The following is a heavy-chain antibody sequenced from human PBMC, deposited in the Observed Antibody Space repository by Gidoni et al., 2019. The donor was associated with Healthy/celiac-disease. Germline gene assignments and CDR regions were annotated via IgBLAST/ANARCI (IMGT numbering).Heavy chain of an antibody. CDR2: ISSSSSYI. V-gene: IGHV3-21*01. CDR3: AREDIVATIKGPV. Sequence: EVQLVESGGGLVKPGGSLRLSCAASGFAFSSYGRNWVRRAPGKGLEWVSSISSSSSYIYYADSVKGRFTISRDNAKNSLYLQMNSLRADDTAVYYCAREDIVATIKGPVWGKGTTVTVSS. CDR1: GFAFSSYG. J-gene: IGHJ6*04. D-gene: IGHD5-12*01.